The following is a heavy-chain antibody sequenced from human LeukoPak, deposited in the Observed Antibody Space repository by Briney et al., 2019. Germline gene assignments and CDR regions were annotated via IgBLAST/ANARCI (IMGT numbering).Heavy chain of an antibody. Sequence: QAGGSLRLSCAASGFTFSSYAMSWVRQAPGKGLEWVSAISGSGGSTYYADSVKGRFTISRDNSKNTLYLQMNSLRAEDTAVYYCAKVGKYYYDSSGYTSFDYWGQGTLVTVSS. CDR3: AKVGKYYYDSSGYTSFDY. CDR1: GFTFSSYA. CDR2: ISGSGGST. J-gene: IGHJ4*02. D-gene: IGHD3-22*01. V-gene: IGHV3-23*01.